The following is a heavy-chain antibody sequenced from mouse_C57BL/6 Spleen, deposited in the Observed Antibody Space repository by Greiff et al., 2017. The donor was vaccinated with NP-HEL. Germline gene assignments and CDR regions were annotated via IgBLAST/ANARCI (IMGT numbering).Heavy chain of an antibody. V-gene: IGHV14-3*01. J-gene: IGHJ4*01. CDR3: ASDSSGYGSYYAMDY. CDR1: GYNFPTPY. CDR2: IDPANGST. D-gene: IGHD3-2*02. Sequence: VQLQQSVAELVKPGASVKLSCKASGYNFPTPYMPWVKQRPEQGLEWIGRIDPANGSTNYVPKFQGKATITADTSSNTAYLQLSSLTSGDTAIYYCASDSSGYGSYYAMDYWGKGTSVTVSS.